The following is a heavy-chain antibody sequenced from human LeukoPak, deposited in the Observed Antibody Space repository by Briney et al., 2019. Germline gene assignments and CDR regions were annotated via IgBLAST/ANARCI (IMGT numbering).Heavy chain of an antibody. CDR3: ARDSESGSLDY. Sequence: GASVKVSCKASGYTFTSYAMNWVRQAPGQGLEWMGWIDTNTGNPTYAQGFTGRFGFSLDTAVSTAFLQINSLKAEDTAIYYCARDSESGSLDYWGQGSLLTVSS. CDR1: GYTFTSYA. V-gene: IGHV7-4-1*02. CDR2: IDTNTGNP. D-gene: IGHD5-12*01. J-gene: IGHJ4*02.